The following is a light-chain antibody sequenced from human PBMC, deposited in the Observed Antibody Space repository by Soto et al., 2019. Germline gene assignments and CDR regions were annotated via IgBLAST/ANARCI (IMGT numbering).Light chain of an antibody. V-gene: IGLV2-14*03. Sequence: QSALTQPASVSGSPGQSITISCTGTSSDVGGFHSVSWYQLRPRTAPKLILYDVVDRPSGVSYRFSGSKSGNTASLTISGLQAAGEADYFCSSYTSTMTNVCGSGTKLTVL. J-gene: IGLJ1*01. CDR2: DVV. CDR3: SSYTSTMTNV. CDR1: SSDVGGFHS.